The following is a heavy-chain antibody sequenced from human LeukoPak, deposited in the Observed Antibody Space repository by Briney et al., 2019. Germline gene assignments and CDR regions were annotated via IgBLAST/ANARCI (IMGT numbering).Heavy chain of an antibody. J-gene: IGHJ3*02. V-gene: IGHV3-23*01. D-gene: IGHD4-17*01. Sequence: GGSLRLSCAASEFTFSSYGMSWVRQAPGKGLEWVSSISGSGGSTQYADSVQGRFAISRDNSKNTLYLQMNSLRVEDTAVYFCARDPNGDYTGTFDMWGRGTMVSVSS. CDR2: ISGSGGST. CDR1: EFTFSSYG. CDR3: ARDPNGDYTGTFDM.